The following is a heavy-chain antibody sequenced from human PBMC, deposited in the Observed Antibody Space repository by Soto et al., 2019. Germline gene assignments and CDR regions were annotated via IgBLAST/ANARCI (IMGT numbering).Heavy chain of an antibody. J-gene: IGHJ4*02. D-gene: IGHD5-12*01. CDR3: AREFRLAPTHSGYSGYDFYDY. CDR1: GGSFSGYY. Sequence: SETLSLTCAVYGGSFSGYYWSWIRQPPGKGLEWIGEINHSGSTNYNPSLKSRVTISVDTSKNQFSLKLSSVTAADTAVYYCAREFRLAPTHSGYSGYDFYDYWGQGTLVTVYS. CDR2: INHSGST. V-gene: IGHV4-34*01.